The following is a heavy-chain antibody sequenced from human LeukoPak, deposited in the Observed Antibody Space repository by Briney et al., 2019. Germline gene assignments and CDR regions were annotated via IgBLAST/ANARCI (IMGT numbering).Heavy chain of an antibody. CDR3: AVIAARHRGQDY. J-gene: IGHJ4*02. V-gene: IGHV4-34*08. Sequence: GSLRLSCAASGFTFSSYAMSWVRQPPGKGLEWIGEINHSGSTNYNPSLKSRVTISVDTSKNQFSLKLSSVTAADTAVYYCAVIAARHRGQDYWGQGTLVTVSS. D-gene: IGHD6-6*01. CDR2: INHSGST. CDR1: GFTFSSYA.